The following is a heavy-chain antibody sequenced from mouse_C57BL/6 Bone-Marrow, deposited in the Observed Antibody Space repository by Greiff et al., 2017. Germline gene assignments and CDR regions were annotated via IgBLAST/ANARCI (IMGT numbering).Heavy chain of an antibody. V-gene: IGHV1-55*01. D-gene: IGHD1-1*02. J-gene: IGHJ3*01. Sequence: QVQLQQPGAELVKPGASVKMSCKASGYTFTSYWITWVKQRPGQGLEWIGDIYPGSGSTNYNEKFKSKATLTVDTSSSTAYMQLSSLTSEDSAVYYCAIRETDYGLWLAYWGQGTLVTVSA. CDR2: IYPGSGST. CDR1: GYTFTSYW. CDR3: AIRETDYGLWLAY.